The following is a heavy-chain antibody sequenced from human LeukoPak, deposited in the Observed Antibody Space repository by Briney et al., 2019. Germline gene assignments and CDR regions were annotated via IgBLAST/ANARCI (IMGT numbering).Heavy chain of an antibody. CDR3: ARDTRTMTAVTRGQHYYYGLDV. D-gene: IGHD4-17*01. J-gene: IGHJ6*02. CDR2: INPSDGGT. CDR1: GYTFTNYY. V-gene: IGHV1-46*01. Sequence: ASVRVSCKASGYTFTNYYLHWVRQAPGHGLEWMAIINPSDGGTYYEQKLQGRVTVTRDTSTSTVYMELSSLRSEDTAVYYCARDTRTMTAVTRGQHYYYGLDVWGQGTTVTVSS.